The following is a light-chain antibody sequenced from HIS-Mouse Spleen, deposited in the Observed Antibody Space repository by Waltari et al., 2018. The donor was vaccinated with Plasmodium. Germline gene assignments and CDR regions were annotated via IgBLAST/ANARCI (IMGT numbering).Light chain of an antibody. CDR1: ALPKKY. J-gene: IGLJ3*02. Sequence: SYELTQPPSVSVSPGQTARITCSGDALPKKYAYWYQQKSGQAPVLVIYEDSKRHSGIPERFSGASSGTMATLTISGAQVEDEADYDCYSTDSSGNHRVFGGGTKLTVL. CDR2: EDS. CDR3: YSTDSSGNHRV. V-gene: IGLV3-10*01.